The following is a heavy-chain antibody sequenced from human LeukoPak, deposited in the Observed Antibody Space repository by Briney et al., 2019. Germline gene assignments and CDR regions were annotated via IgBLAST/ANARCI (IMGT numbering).Heavy chain of an antibody. CDR1: GYSISSGYY. V-gene: IGHV4-38-2*02. J-gene: IGHJ5*02. CDR3: AREVRSRWFDP. CDR2: IYHSGST. Sequence: SETLSLTCTVSGYSISSGYYWGWIRQPPGKGLEWIGSIYHSGSTYYNPSLKSRVTISVDTSKNQFSLKLSSVTAADTAVYYCAREVRSRWFDPWGQGTLVTVSS.